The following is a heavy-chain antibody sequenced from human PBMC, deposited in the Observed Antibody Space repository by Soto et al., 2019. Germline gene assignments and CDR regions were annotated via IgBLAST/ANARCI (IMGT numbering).Heavy chain of an antibody. D-gene: IGHD5-12*01. Sequence: ASVKVSCKASGYPFTNYYMHWVRQAPGQGLEWIGRIIPSDGSTHYAQNFQDRVIMTRDTSTSTVYMELKSLRSEDSAVYYCARGGPELATIGSFDYWGQGTLVTV. CDR1: GYPFTNYY. CDR2: IIPSDGST. CDR3: ARGGPELATIGSFDY. J-gene: IGHJ4*02. V-gene: IGHV1-46*01.